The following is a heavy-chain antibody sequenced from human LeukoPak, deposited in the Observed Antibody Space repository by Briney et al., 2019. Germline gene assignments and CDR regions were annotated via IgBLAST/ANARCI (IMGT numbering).Heavy chain of an antibody. CDR3: ARDQAEAYNSYYYFYMDV. D-gene: IGHD1-14*01. CDR1: GFTFSSYE. J-gene: IGHJ6*03. CDR2: ISSSGDTI. Sequence: PGGSLRLSCAASGFTFSSYEMNWVRQAPGKGLEWVSYISSSGDTIYYADSVRGRFTISRDNAKNSLYLQMNSLRAEDTAVYYCARDQAEAYNSYYYFYMDVWGKGTTVTVSS. V-gene: IGHV3-48*03.